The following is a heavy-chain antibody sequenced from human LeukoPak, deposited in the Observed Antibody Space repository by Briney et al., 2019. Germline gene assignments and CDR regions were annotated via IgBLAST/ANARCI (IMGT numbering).Heavy chain of an antibody. Sequence: GRSLRLSCAASGFTFSAFAMHWVRQAPGKGLEWVAAISYDARNKYYAVSVRGRFTIYRDNSRNTLVLQLNSLKAEDTAVYFCARGTTDIVADISDAFDIWGQGSVVTVST. J-gene: IGHJ3*02. CDR3: ARGTTDIVADISDAFDI. CDR2: ISYDARNK. CDR1: GFTFSAFA. V-gene: IGHV3-30*04. D-gene: IGHD5-12*01.